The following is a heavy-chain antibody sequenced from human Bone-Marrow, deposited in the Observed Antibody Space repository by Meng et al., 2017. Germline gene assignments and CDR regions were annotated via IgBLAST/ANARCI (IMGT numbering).Heavy chain of an antibody. CDR2: ISYSGST. V-gene: IGHV4-59*01. D-gene: IGHD6-6*01. J-gene: IGHJ4*02. CDR3: ARAIATRPDVFDY. Sequence: QGQLQEPGPGLVKPSETLSLTCTVSSGSINSYFWSWIRQPPGKGPEWIGYISYSGSTNYNPSLKSRVTISVDTSKNQFSLKLSSVTAADTAVYYCARAIATRPDVFDYWGQGTLVTVSS. CDR1: SGSINSYF.